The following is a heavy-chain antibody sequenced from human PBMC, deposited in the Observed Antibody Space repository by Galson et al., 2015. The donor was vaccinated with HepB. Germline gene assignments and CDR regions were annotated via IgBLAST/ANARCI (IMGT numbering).Heavy chain of an antibody. CDR2: ISAYSGDT. D-gene: IGHD4/OR15-4a*01. Sequence: QSGAEVNKPGASVKVSCKASGYTFTINGISWVRQAPGKGLEWLGWISAYSGDTKYAPKLQGRVTMTRDTSTSTAYLELRSLRSDDTAAYYCARDRDYRFAYWGQGTLVTVSS. J-gene: IGHJ4*02. V-gene: IGHV1-18*04. CDR1: GYTFTING. CDR3: ARDRDYRFAY.